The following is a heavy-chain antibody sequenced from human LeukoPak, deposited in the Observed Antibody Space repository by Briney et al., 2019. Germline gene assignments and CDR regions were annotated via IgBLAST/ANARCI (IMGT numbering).Heavy chain of an antibody. D-gene: IGHD2-21*02. V-gene: IGHV1-69*06. CDR1: GYTFTSYG. J-gene: IGHJ5*02. CDR3: ARDEEGDCGGDCYNWFAP. Sequence: SVKVSCKASGYTFTSYGISWVRQAPGQGLEWMGGINPIFGTDHYAQKFQDRVTITADISTNTVYMELSNLRSEDTAMYYCARDEEGDCGGDCYNWFAPWGQGTLVTVSS. CDR2: INPIFGTD.